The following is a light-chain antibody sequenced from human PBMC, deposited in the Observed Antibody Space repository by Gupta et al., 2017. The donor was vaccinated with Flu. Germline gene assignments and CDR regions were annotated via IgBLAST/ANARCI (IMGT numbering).Light chain of an antibody. Sequence: EIVXTQXPATLSLXXGERATLSCRASQSVSSYLAWYQQKPGQAPRLLIYDASNRATGIPARFSGSGSGTDFTLTISSLEPEDFAVYYCQQRSNWPLTFGGGTKVEIK. CDR3: QQRSNWPLT. CDR1: QSVSSY. CDR2: DAS. J-gene: IGKJ4*01. V-gene: IGKV3-11*01.